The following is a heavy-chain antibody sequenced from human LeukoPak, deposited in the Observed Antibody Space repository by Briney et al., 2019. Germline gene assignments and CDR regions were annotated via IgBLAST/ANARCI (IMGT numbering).Heavy chain of an antibody. D-gene: IGHD6-13*01. J-gene: IGHJ4*02. CDR2: ISSSGSYI. V-gene: IGHV3-21*01. CDR3: ARDIVPGIAAAGSDY. CDR1: GFSFRSYS. Sequence: GGSLRLSCAASGFSFRSYSMNWVRQAPGKGLEWVSSISSSGSYIFYADSVKGRFTISRDNANNSLYLQMNSLRAEDTAVYYCARDIVPGIAAAGSDYWGQGTLVTVSS.